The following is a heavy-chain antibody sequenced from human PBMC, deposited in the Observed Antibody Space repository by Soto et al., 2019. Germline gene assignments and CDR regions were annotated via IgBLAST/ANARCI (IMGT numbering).Heavy chain of an antibody. CDR1: GGSFSGYY. Sequence: NPSETLSLTCAVYGGSFSGYYWSWIRQPPGKGLEWIGEINHSGSTNYNPSLKSRVTISVDTSKNQFSLKLSSVTAADTAVYYCARGSRYYDSSGYLHYYYYYGMDVWGQGTTVTVSS. J-gene: IGHJ6*02. V-gene: IGHV4-34*01. CDR3: ARGSRYYDSSGYLHYYYYYGMDV. CDR2: INHSGST. D-gene: IGHD3-22*01.